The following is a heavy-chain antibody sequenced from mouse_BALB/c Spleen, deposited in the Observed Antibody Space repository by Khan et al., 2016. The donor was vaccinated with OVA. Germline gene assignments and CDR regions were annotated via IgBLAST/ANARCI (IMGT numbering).Heavy chain of an antibody. V-gene: IGHV1-18*01. CDR2: INPKNGVT. D-gene: IGHD3-3*01. CDR3: ARDAGRH. Sequence: VRLQQSGPELVKPGASVKISCKTSGYTFTEYTLHWVKQSHGKSLEWIGVINPKNGVTSYNQKFKGKATLTVDKSSSTAYMEFRSLTSEDSAVYYCARDAGRHWGQGTSVTVSS. CDR1: GYTFTEYT. J-gene: IGHJ4*01.